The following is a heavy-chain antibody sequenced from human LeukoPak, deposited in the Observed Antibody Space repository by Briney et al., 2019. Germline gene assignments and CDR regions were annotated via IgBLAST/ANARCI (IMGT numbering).Heavy chain of an antibody. CDR3: AKLGIANYYFDY. J-gene: IGHJ4*02. D-gene: IGHD2-21*01. V-gene: IGHV3-30*02. CDR2: IRYDGSNK. Sequence: SGGSLRLSCAASGFTFSSYGMHWVRQAPGKGLEWVAFIRYDGSNKYYADSVKGRFTIPRDNSKNTLYLQMNSLRAEDTAVYYCAKLGIANYYFDYWGQGTLVTVSS. CDR1: GFTFSSYG.